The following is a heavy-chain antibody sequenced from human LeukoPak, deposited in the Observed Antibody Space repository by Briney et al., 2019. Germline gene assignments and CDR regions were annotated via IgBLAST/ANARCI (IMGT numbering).Heavy chain of an antibody. CDR3: ASLPPRELSLDY. V-gene: IGHV3-7*03. Sequence: PGGSLRLSCAASGFTFSSCWISWVRQAPGKGLEWVANINQDGSAKPYVDSVKGRFTISRDNSKNTLYLQMNSLRAEDTAVYYCASLPPRELSLDYWGQGTLVTVSS. D-gene: IGHD3-16*02. J-gene: IGHJ4*02. CDR1: GFTFSSCW. CDR2: INQDGSAK.